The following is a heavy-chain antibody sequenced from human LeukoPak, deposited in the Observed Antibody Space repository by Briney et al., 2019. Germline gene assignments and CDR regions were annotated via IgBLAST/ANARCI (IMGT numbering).Heavy chain of an antibody. D-gene: IGHD6-13*01. J-gene: IGHJ4*02. CDR2: ISYDGSNK. V-gene: IGHV3-30*18. CDR3: AKDQMGHIAAVDY. Sequence: GGSLRLSCAASGFTFSSYGMHWVRQAPGKGLEWVAVISYDGSNKYYADSVKGRFTISRDNSKNTLHLQMNSLRAEDTAVYYCAKDQMGHIAAVDYWGQGTLVTVSS. CDR1: GFTFSSYG.